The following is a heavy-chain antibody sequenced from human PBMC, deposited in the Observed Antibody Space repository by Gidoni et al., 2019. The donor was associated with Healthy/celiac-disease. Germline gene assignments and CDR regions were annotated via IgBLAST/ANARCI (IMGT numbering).Heavy chain of an antibody. Sequence: ELQLVESGGGWVKPGGSLRLSWPPSGFTSSHAWMSWVRQAPGKGLEWVGRIKSKTDGGTTDYAAPVKGRFTISRDDSKNTLYLQMNSLKTEDTAVYYCTRHDYGDSEDWFDPWGQGTLVTVSS. CDR2: IKSKTDGGTT. CDR1: GFTSSHAW. J-gene: IGHJ5*02. D-gene: IGHD4-17*01. V-gene: IGHV3-15*01. CDR3: TRHDYGDSEDWFDP.